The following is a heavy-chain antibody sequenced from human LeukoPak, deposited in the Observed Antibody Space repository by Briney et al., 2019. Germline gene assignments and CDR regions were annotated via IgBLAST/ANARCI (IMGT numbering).Heavy chain of an antibody. CDR1: GFVFSIYT. CDR2: ISGSGNGFSI. J-gene: IGHJ5*02. Sequence: GGSLRLSCSASGFVFSIYTMYWVRQAPGKGPEYVSTISGSGNGFSIYYADSVKGRFTISRDNSKNTLYLQMSSLRAEDTAVYYCVKGAGYVWGSYRSPNNWFDPWGQGTLVTVSS. CDR3: VKGAGYVWGSYRSPNNWFDP. V-gene: IGHV3-64D*06. D-gene: IGHD3-16*02.